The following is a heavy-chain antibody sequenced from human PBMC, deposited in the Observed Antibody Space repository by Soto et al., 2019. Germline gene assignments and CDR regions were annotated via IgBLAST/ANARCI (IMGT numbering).Heavy chain of an antibody. CDR3: AKDRGRYCSGGRCLLFDD. V-gene: IGHV3-30*18. J-gene: IGHJ4*02. Sequence: QVQLVESGGGVVQPGRSLRLSCAASDFTFSDYVMHWVRQAPGKGLEWVARISYDGNYKYYADPVKGRLTISRDTSKNNLLLKMNSLKAEDTGVYCCAKDRGRYCSGGRCLLFDDWGQGTLVTVSS. CDR1: DFTFSDYV. CDR2: ISYDGNYK. D-gene: IGHD2-15*01.